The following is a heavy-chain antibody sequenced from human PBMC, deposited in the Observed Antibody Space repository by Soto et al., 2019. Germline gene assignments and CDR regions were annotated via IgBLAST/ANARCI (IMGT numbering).Heavy chain of an antibody. D-gene: IGHD2-15*01. CDR2: IIPILGIA. J-gene: IGHJ3*02. Sequence: ASVKVSCKASGGTFSSYTISWVRQAPGQGLEWMGRIIPILGIANYAQKFQGRVTITADKSTSTAYMELSSLRSEDTAVYYCARDGRGYCSGGSCPTATGHYDAFDIWGQGTMVT. V-gene: IGHV1-69*04. CDR1: GGTFSSYT. CDR3: ARDGRGYCSGGSCPTATGHYDAFDI.